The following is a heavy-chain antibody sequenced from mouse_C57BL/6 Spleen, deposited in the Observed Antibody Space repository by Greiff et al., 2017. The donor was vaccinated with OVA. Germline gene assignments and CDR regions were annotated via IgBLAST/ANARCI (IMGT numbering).Heavy chain of an antibody. V-gene: IGHV1-74*01. CDR2: IHPSDSDT. J-gene: IGHJ4*01. CDR3: AIPDYDDGLYAMDY. CDR1: GYTFTSYW. D-gene: IGHD2-4*01. Sequence: QVQLQQPGAELVKPGASVKVSCKASGYTFTSYWMHWVKQRPGQGLEWIGSIHPSDSDTNYNQKFKGKATLTVDKSSSTAYMQLSSLTSEDSAVYYCAIPDYDDGLYAMDYWGQGTSVTVSS.